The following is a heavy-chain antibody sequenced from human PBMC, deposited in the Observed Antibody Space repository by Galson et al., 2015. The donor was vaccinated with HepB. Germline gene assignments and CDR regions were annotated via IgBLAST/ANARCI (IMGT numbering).Heavy chain of an antibody. CDR1: GYTFTGYS. D-gene: IGHD3-10*01. V-gene: IGHV1-2*02. CDR2: INPNSGGT. Sequence: SVKVSCKASGYTFTGYSMHWVRQAPGQGLEWMGWINPNSGGTNYAQRFQGRFTMTRDTSISTAYMELSRLRSDDTAVYYCARVGITMVRGVIKGWFDPWGQGTLVTVSS. J-gene: IGHJ5*02. CDR3: ARVGITMVRGVIKGWFDP.